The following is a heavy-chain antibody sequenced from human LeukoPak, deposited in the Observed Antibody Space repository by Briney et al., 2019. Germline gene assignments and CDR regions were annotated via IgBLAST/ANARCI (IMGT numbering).Heavy chain of an antibody. D-gene: IGHD6-25*01. J-gene: IGHJ4*02. CDR3: AKENGIAAGTLDY. Sequence: PGRSLRLSCAASGFTFSSYGMHWVRQAPGKGLEGVAVISYDGSKKYYADSVKGRFTISRDNSKNTLDLQMNSLRAEDTAVYYCAKENGIAAGTLDYWGQGTLVTVSS. CDR1: GFTFSSYG. V-gene: IGHV3-30*18. CDR2: ISYDGSKK.